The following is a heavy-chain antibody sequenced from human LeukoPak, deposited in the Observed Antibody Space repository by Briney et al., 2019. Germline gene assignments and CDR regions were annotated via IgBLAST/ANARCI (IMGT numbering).Heavy chain of an antibody. D-gene: IGHD3-22*01. Sequence: GGSLRLSCAASGFTFSSYAMGWVRQAPGKGLEWVSAISGSGGSTYYADSVKGRFTISRDNSKNTLYLQMNSLRAEDTAVYYCAKYDSSGYYYFYPGYFDYWGQGTLVTVSS. CDR1: GFTFSSYA. J-gene: IGHJ4*02. CDR2: ISGSGGST. CDR3: AKYDSSGYYYFYPGYFDY. V-gene: IGHV3-23*01.